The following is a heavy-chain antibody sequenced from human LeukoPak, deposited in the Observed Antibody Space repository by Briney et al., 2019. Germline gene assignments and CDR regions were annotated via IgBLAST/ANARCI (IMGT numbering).Heavy chain of an antibody. CDR2: IYTGDSKT. Sequence: RGESLQISLQGSGSLFTSYGSGWVRQLPGKGLEWLGIIYTGDSKTRYSPSFQGQVTISADKSISTAYLQWSSLKASDTAMYYCARLSPQGKRCLYCGGDRTFDYWGQGTLVTVSS. CDR3: ARLSPQGKRCLYCGGDRTFDY. CDR1: GSLFTSYG. V-gene: IGHV5-51*01. J-gene: IGHJ4*02. D-gene: IGHD2-21*02.